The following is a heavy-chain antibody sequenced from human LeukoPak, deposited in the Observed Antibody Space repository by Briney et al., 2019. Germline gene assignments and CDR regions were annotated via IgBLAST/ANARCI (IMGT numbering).Heavy chain of an antibody. J-gene: IGHJ6*02. V-gene: IGHV1-2*04. CDR1: GYTFTSYY. CDR3: ARVRGSGAYYYGMDV. D-gene: IGHD3-10*01. Sequence: ASVKVSCKASGYTFTSYYMHWVRQAPGQGLEWMGWINPNSGGTNYAQKFQGWVTMTRDTSISTAYMELSRLGSDDTAVYYCARVRGSGAYYYGMDVWGQGTTVTVSS. CDR2: INPNSGGT.